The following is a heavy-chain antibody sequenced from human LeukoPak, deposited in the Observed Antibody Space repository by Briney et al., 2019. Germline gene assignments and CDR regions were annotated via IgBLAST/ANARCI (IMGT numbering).Heavy chain of an antibody. CDR2: ISSSSSYT. Sequence: PGGSLRLSCAASGFTFSDYYMSWIRQAPGKGLEWVSYISSSSSYTNYADSVKGRFTISRDNAKNSLYLQMNSLRAEDTAVYYCARGSYPFYDISTGYCCAFDIWGQGTMVTVSS. CDR3: ARGSYPFYDISTGYCCAFDI. V-gene: IGHV3-11*06. J-gene: IGHJ3*02. D-gene: IGHD3-9*01. CDR1: GFTFSDYY.